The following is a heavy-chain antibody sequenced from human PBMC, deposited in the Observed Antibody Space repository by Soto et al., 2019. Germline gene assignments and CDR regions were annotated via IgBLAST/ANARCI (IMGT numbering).Heavy chain of an antibody. CDR1: GFTFSSYT. V-gene: IGHV3-23*01. D-gene: IGHD2-2*01. J-gene: IGHJ3*02. Sequence: GGSLRLSCAASGFTFSSYTMSWVRQAPGKGLEWVSVISGSGGSTYYADSVKGRFTISRDNSKNTLSLQMNSLRAEDTAVYYCARDVYGRRTSSCCLDAFDIRAQRTTVTVSS. CDR2: ISGSGGST. CDR3: ARDVYGRRTSSCCLDAFDI.